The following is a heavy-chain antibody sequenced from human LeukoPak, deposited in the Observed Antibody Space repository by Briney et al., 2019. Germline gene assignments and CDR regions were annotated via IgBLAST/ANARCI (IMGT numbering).Heavy chain of an antibody. J-gene: IGHJ1*01. CDR2: ISPRGDIT. Sequence: GGTLRLSRAASGFSFRSHGMNWVRQAPGKGLEWVSGISPRGDITYYKDSVRGRFTISRDNFKNTVSLQLNSLRAEDTAMYYCAKDDDWGRFNHWGQGTLVTVSS. CDR1: GFSFRSHG. D-gene: IGHD3-16*01. V-gene: IGHV3-23*01. CDR3: AKDDDWGRFNH.